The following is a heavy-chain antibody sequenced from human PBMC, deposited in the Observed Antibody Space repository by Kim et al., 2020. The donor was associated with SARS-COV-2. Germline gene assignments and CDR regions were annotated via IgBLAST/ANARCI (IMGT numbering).Heavy chain of an antibody. CDR1: GFTFSSYS. J-gene: IGHJ4*02. D-gene: IGHD6-13*01. V-gene: IGHV3-21*01. CDR2: ISSSSSYI. Sequence: GGSLRLSCAASGFTFSSYSMNWVRQAPGKGLEWVSSISSSSSYIYYADSMKGRFTISRDNAKNSLYLQMNSLRAEDTAVYYCARAGVSGAAALHYWGQGTLVTVSS. CDR3: ARAGVSGAAALHY.